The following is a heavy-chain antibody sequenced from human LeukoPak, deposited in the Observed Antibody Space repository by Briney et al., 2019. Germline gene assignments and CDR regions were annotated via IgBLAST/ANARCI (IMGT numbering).Heavy chain of an antibody. CDR3: AREGPTRPYFDY. J-gene: IGHJ4*02. V-gene: IGHV4-34*01. Sequence: SETLSLTCAVYGESFSGYYWSWIRQPPGKGLEWIGEINHSGSTNYNPSLKSRVTISVDTSKNQFSLKLSSVTAADTAVYYCAREGPTRPYFDYWGQGTLVTVSS. CDR2: INHSGST. CDR1: GESFSGYY.